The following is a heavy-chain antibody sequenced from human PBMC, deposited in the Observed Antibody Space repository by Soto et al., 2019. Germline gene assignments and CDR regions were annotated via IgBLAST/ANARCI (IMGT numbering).Heavy chain of an antibody. CDR2: ISDHGTYT. J-gene: IGHJ5*02. V-gene: IGHV3-11*06. Sequence: GWSLRLSCTSSVFSFSDYYMSWIRQAPGRGLEWVSYISDHGTYTDYSDSVKGRFTVSRDNAKNSLFLQMNSLRVEDMAVYYCAREVRGRGYPNWFDPWGQGTLVTVSS. CDR1: VFSFSDYY. D-gene: IGHD5-18*01. CDR3: AREVRGRGYPNWFDP.